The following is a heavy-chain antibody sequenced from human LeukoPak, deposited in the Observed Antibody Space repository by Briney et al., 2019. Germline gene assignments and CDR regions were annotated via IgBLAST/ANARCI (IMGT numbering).Heavy chain of an antibody. CDR2: ISAYNGNT. J-gene: IGHJ5*02. D-gene: IGHD3-16*02. CDR1: GYTFTSYG. Sequence: ASVKVSCKASGYTFTSYGISWVRQAPGQGLEWMGWISAYNGNTNYAQKLQGRVTMTTDTSTSTAYMELRSLRSDDTAVYYCARARGYVWGSYRQSSWFDPWGQGTLVTVSS. CDR3: ARARGYVWGSYRQSSWFDP. V-gene: IGHV1-18*01.